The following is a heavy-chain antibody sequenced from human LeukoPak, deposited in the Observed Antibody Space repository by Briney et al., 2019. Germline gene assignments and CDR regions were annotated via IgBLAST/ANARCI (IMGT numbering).Heavy chain of an antibody. D-gene: IGHD3-10*01. Sequence: GGSLRLSCGASGLTVSSYGMSWVRQAPGKGLEWVSTIIGSAVNTYYADSVKGRFTISRDDSKNMVYLQMNSLRAEDTAVYSCAKYTSGTSYRGLDQWGEGTLVTVSS. V-gene: IGHV3-23*01. CDR1: GLTVSSYG. J-gene: IGHJ4*02. CDR2: IIGSAVNT. CDR3: AKYTSGTSYRGLDQ.